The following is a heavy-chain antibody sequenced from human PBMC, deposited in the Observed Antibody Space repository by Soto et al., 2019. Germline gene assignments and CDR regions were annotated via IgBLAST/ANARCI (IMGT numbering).Heavy chain of an antibody. CDR1: SGSVISDNW. V-gene: IGHV4-4*02. CDR2: IHHSGRT. Sequence: QVRLQESGPGLVKPSETLSLTCAVSSGSVISDNWWSWVRQPPGEGLDHIGEIHHSGRTNYNPSLKSRVTISIDKAKSQFSLRLSSVSAADTAMYYCVRNAEGGYYFDNWGQGMLVAVSS. D-gene: IGHD2-15*01. J-gene: IGHJ4*02. CDR3: VRNAEGGYYFDN.